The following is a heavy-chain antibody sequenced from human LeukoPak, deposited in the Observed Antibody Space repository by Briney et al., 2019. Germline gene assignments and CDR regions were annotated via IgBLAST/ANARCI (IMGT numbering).Heavy chain of an antibody. D-gene: IGHD3-3*01. J-gene: IGHJ4*02. CDR3: ASHLRFLEWLFEFDY. V-gene: IGHV3-23*01. CDR1: GFTLSSYA. Sequence: GGSLRLSCAASGFTLSSYAMSWVRQAPGKGLEWVSAISGSGGSTYYADSVKGRFTISRDNSKNTLYLQMNSLRAEDTAVYYCASHLRFLEWLFEFDYWGQGTLVTVSS. CDR2: ISGSGGST.